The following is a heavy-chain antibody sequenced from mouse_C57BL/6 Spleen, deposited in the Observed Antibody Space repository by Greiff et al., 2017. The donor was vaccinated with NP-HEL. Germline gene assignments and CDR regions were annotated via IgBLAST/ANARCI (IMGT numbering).Heavy chain of an antibody. CDR2: IYPGDGDT. CDR1: GYAFSSYW. J-gene: IGHJ2*01. CDR3: ARGGLAGGYFDY. V-gene: IGHV1-80*01. Sequence: VQVVESGAELVKPGASVKISCKASGYAFSSYWMNWVKQRPGKGLEWIGQIYPGDGDTNYNGKFKGKATLTADKSSSTAYMQLSSLTSEDSAVYFCARGGLAGGYFDYWGQGTTLTVSS.